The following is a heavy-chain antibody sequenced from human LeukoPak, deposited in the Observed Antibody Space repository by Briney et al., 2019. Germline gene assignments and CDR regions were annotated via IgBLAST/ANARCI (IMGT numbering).Heavy chain of an antibody. CDR1: RFTFSTYG. Sequence: GRSLRLSCAASRFTFSTYGMHWVRQAPGKGLEWVAVISYDGSNKYYADSVKGRFTISRENSKNTLYLQMNSLRVEDTAVYYCAKGGPPTGASPRPWDFNYWGQGALVTVSS. CDR2: ISYDGSNK. CDR3: AKGGPPTGASPRPWDFNY. V-gene: IGHV3-30*18. D-gene: IGHD1-26*01. J-gene: IGHJ4*02.